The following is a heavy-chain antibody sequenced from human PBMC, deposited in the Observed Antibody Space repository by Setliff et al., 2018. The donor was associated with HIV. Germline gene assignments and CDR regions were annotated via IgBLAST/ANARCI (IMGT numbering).Heavy chain of an antibody. V-gene: IGHV3-21*05. Sequence: GGSLRLSCLASGMTFSDAWMTWVRQAPGEGLEWVGRISSSGRYIYSADSLMGRFIISRDNGENSLFLQMNSLRVEDTAVYYCTRSPGGGELGLQSSFMDVWGKGTTVTVSS. CDR1: GMTFSDAW. J-gene: IGHJ6*03. CDR3: TRSPGGGELGLQSSFMDV. D-gene: IGHD3-16*01. CDR2: ISSSGRYI.